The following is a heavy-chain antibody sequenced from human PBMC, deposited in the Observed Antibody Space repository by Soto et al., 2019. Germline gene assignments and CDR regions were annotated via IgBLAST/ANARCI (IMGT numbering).Heavy chain of an antibody. CDR2: ISHSGGT. J-gene: IGHJ4*02. D-gene: IGHD2-2*01. Sequence: QVQLQQWGAGLLKPSETLSLTCAVYGGSFSGYYWSWIRQPPGKGLEWIGEISHSGGTSYNPSLKSRVTISLDTSKQQFFLRLTSVTAADTAVYYCASYASSSPGYWGQGTLVTVSS. CDR1: GGSFSGYY. CDR3: ASYASSSPGY. V-gene: IGHV4-34*01.